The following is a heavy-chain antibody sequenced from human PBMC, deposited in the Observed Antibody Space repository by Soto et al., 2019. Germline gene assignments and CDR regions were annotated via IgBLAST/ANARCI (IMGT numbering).Heavy chain of an antibody. Sequence: ETLSLTCTVSGGSISSSSYYWGWIRQPPGKGLEWIRSIYYSGSTYYNPSLKSRVTISVDTSKNQFSLKLSSVTAADTAVYYCARRGEYYYDSSGYYYGVIDYWGQGTLVTVSS. D-gene: IGHD3-22*01. CDR3: ARRGEYYYDSSGYYYGVIDY. V-gene: IGHV4-39*01. CDR1: GGSISSSSYY. CDR2: IYYSGST. J-gene: IGHJ4*02.